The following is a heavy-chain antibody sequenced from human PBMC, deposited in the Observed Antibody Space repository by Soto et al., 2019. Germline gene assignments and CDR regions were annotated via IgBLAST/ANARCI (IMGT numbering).Heavy chain of an antibody. CDR1: GFTFITFW. J-gene: IGHJ4*02. Sequence: GGSLRLSCVASGFTFITFWMSWVRQAPGSGLEWVANIKRDGSEIHYGDPVKGRFTISRDNARNSLYLQMDSLRIEDTAIYYCARYLYSGPIDYWGQGTLVTVSS. V-gene: IGHV3-7*04. CDR3: ARYLYSGPIDY. D-gene: IGHD2-21*01. CDR2: IKRDGSEI.